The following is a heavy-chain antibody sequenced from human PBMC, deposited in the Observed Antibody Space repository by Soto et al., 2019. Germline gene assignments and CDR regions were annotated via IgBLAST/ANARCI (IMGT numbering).Heavy chain of an antibody. Sequence: SVKFSCKASVGTFSSYAISWSRQAPRQGLEWMGWISPIFGTANDAQKFQGRVTITADKSTSTAYMELSSLRSDDTAVYYCPRCVAAWDYYYGMGVWRQGTTVTVSS. D-gene: IGHD6-19*01. CDR2: ISPIFGTA. CDR3: PRCVAAWDYYYGMGV. V-gene: IGHV1-69*06. CDR1: VGTFSSYA. J-gene: IGHJ6*02.